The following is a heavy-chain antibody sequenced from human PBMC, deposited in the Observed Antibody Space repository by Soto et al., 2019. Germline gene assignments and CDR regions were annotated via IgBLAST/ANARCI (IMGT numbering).Heavy chain of an antibody. D-gene: IGHD4-17*01. CDR2: VNPTFGVT. CDR1: ENTFTNFF. Sequence: ASVKVSCKASENTFTNFFFHWVRQAPGRSLEWLGMVNPTFGVTKYEQRFQGRLSMTGDTSTSTLFLEVRGLTSNDTALYFCARVTYGDYNFLDSWGQGTLVTVSS. V-gene: IGHV1-46*01. CDR3: ARVTYGDYNFLDS. J-gene: IGHJ5*01.